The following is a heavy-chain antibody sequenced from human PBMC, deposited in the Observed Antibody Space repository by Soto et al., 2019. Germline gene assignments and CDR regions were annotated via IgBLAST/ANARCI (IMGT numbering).Heavy chain of an antibody. V-gene: IGHV3-23*01. Sequence: GGSLRLSCAASGFTFSSYAMSWVRQAPGKGLEWVSAISGSGGSTYYADSVKGRFTISRDNSKNTLYPQMNSLRAEDTAAYYCARDKAFEDYYYGMDVWGQGTTVTVSS. D-gene: IGHD3-9*01. CDR1: GFTFSSYA. CDR2: ISGSGGST. CDR3: ARDKAFEDYYYGMDV. J-gene: IGHJ6*02.